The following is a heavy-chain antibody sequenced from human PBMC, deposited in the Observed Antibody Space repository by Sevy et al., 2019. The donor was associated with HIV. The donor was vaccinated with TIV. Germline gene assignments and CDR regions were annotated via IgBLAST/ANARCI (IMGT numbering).Heavy chain of an antibody. Sequence: GGSLRLSCAASGFTFSSYAMSWVRQAPGKGLEWVSAISGSGGSTYYADSVKGRFTISRDNSKNTLYLQMNSLRAEDTAVYYCAHSSVRYPIPGDFDYWGQGTLVTVSS. J-gene: IGHJ4*02. CDR1: GFTFSSYA. CDR2: ISGSGGST. D-gene: IGHD3-22*01. V-gene: IGHV3-23*01. CDR3: AHSSVRYPIPGDFDY.